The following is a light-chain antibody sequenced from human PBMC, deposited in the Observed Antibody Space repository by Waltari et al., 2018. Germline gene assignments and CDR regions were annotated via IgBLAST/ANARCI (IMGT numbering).Light chain of an antibody. V-gene: IGKV1-5*03. J-gene: IGKJ1*01. Sequence: DIQVTQSPSTLSASVGDRVTITCRASESLSIWLAWFQQKPGKAPKLLIYEASTLESGVPSRFSGSASGTEFTLTSSSLQPDDLATYYCQQYKTSPWTFGRGTKVEIE. CDR2: EAS. CDR1: ESLSIW. CDR3: QQYKTSPWT.